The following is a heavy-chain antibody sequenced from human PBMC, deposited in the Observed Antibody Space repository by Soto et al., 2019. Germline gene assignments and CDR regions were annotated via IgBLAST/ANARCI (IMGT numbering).Heavy chain of an antibody. CDR1: GYTFTRYD. CDR2: MNPNSGNT. CDR3: ARGINYYDSGDDAFDI. J-gene: IGHJ3*02. V-gene: IGHV1-8*01. Sequence: QVQLVQSGAEVKKPGASVKVSCKASGYTFTRYDINWVRQATGHGREWMGWMNPNSGNTGYAQKLQCRVTMTRNTSMSTAYMELSSLSYEDTAVYYCARGINYYDSGDDAFDIWGQGTMVTVSS. D-gene: IGHD3-10*01.